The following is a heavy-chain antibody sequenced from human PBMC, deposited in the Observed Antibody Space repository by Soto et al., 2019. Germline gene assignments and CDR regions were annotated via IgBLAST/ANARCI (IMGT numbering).Heavy chain of an antibody. CDR2: ITSGGST. V-gene: IGHV3-66*01. Sequence: EVQLVESGGGLVPPGGSLRLSCAASGFTVSSVYMTWVRQAPGKGLEWVSVITSGGSTYYADSVRGRFTISRDNSKKTRYLQMNSLRAEDTAVYYLAMDILGGPYDFWHGGQGSLVTVSS. J-gene: IGHJ4*02. D-gene: IGHD3-3*01. CDR1: GFTVSSVY. CDR3: AMDILGGPYDFWH.